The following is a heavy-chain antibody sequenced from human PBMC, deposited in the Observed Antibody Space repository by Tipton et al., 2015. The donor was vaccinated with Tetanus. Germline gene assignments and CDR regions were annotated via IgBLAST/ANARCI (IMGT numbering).Heavy chain of an antibody. CDR2: IYYNGST. Sequence: LRLSCSVSGGSISYYYWSWIRQSPGKGLEWIGHIYYNGSTKYNPSLKSRVTVSLDTSKKHFSLRLSSVTAADTAVYYCARANNDYPKKGPFDYWGQGILVIVSS. D-gene: IGHD5-12*01. CDR1: GGSISYYY. CDR3: ARANNDYPKKGPFDY. V-gene: IGHV4-59*01. J-gene: IGHJ4*02.